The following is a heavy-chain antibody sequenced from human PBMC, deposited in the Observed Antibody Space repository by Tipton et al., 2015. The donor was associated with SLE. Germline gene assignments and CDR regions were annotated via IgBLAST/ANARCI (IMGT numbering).Heavy chain of an antibody. CDR2: IYFSGST. Sequence: TLSLTCSVSGDSINSFYWSWIRQPPGKGLEWIGYIYFSGSTDYNPSLKSRVSISVDTSKNQFSLRLNSVTAADTAVYYCGRAIGVHYFHVWGQGTLVTVSS. V-gene: IGHV4-59*01. J-gene: IGHJ4*02. CDR1: GDSINSFY. D-gene: IGHD2-21*01. CDR3: GRAIGVHYFHV.